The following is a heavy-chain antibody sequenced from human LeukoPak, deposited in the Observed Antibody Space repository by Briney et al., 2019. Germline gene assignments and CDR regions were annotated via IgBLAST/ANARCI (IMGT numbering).Heavy chain of an antibody. D-gene: IGHD3-22*01. CDR2: ISAYNGNT. V-gene: IGHV1-18*01. CDR1: GYTFTSYD. CDR3: ARVGDYYDSSGYEGWFDP. Sequence: GASVKVSCKASGYTFTSYDINWVRQATGQGLEWMGWISAYNGNTNYAQKLQGRVTMTTDTSTSTAYMELRSLRSDDTAVYYCARVGDYYDSSGYEGWFDPWGQGTLVTVSS. J-gene: IGHJ5*02.